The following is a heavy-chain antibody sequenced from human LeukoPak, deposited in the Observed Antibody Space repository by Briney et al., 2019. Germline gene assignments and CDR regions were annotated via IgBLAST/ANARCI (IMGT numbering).Heavy chain of an antibody. CDR2: IRYDGTNK. CDR1: GFSFSNYG. CDR3: AKGIASGWYVGY. V-gene: IGHV3-30*02. J-gene: IGHJ4*02. D-gene: IGHD6-19*01. Sequence: GGSLRLSCVASGFSFSNYGMHWVRQAPGKGLEWVAFIRYDGTNKYYADSVKGRFTISRDNSKNTLYLQMNSLRAEDTAVYYCAKGIASGWYVGYWGQGTLVTVSS.